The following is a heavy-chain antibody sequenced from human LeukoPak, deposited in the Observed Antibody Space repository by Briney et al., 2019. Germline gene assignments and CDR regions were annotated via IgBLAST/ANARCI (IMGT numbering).Heavy chain of an antibody. V-gene: IGHV3-53*01. CDR2: IYSGGST. J-gene: IGHJ6*02. Sequence: GGSLRLSCAASGFTVSSNYMSWVRQAPGKGLEWVSVIYSGGSTYYADSVKGRFTISRDNSKNTLYLQMNSLRAEDTAVYYCARDRVDIVATAPSLSYYYGMDVWGQGTTVPVSS. CDR3: ARDRVDIVATAPSLSYYYGMDV. CDR1: GFTVSSNY. D-gene: IGHD5-12*01.